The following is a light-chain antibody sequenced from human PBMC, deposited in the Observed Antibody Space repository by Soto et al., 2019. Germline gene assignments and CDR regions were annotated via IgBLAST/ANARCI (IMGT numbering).Light chain of an antibody. J-gene: IGLJ3*02. CDR1: NIGSKN. V-gene: IGLV3-9*01. CDR3: QVWDSSTARV. Sequence: SYELTQPLSVSVALGQTARITCGGNNIGSKNVHWYQQKPGQAPVLVIYRDSNRPSGIPERFSGSNSGNTATLTICSAQAGDEADYYCQVWDSSTARVFGGGTKLTVL. CDR2: RDS.